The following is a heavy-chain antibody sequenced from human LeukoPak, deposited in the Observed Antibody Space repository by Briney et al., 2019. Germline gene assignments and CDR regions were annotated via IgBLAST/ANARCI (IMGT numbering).Heavy chain of an antibody. Sequence: SETLSLTCAVYGGSFSGYYWSWIRQPPGKGLEWIGEINHSGSTNYNPSLKSRVTISVDTSKNQFSLKLSSVTAADTAVYYCARGRSMVTPGDYWGQGTLVTVSS. CDR2: INHSGST. CDR1: GGSFSGYY. D-gene: IGHD4-23*01. CDR3: ARGRSMVTPGDY. J-gene: IGHJ4*02. V-gene: IGHV4-34*01.